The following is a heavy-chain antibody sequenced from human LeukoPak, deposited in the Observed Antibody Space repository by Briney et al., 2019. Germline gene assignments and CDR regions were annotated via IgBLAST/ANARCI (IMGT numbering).Heavy chain of an antibody. V-gene: IGHV3-53*01. CDR3: AKKVGGIYAFDM. D-gene: IGHD1-26*01. CDR1: GFTVSSNY. CDR2: IYSGGTT. J-gene: IGHJ3*02. Sequence: PGGSLRLSCAASGFTVSSNYMSWVRQAPGKGLEWVSVIYSGGTTYYADSVKGRFTISRDNSKNTLYLQMSSLRAEDTAVYYCAKKVGGIYAFDMWGQGTMVTVSS.